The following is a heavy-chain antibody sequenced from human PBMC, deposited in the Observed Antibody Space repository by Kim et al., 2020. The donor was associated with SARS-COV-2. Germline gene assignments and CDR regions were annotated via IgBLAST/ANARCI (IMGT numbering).Heavy chain of an antibody. V-gene: IGHV3-74*01. J-gene: IGHJ4*02. Sequence: TSPAHSVTGRLTISRDNAKNPLFLQMNSLSAEDTAIYYCARSIVGPSTDYWGQGTLVTVSS. CDR2: T. CDR3: ARSIVGPSTDY. D-gene: IGHD1-26*01.